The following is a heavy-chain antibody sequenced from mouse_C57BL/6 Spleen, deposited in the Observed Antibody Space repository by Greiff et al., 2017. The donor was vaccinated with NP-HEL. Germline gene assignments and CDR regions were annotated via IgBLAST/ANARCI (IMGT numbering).Heavy chain of an antibody. CDR3: TGNYYGSSSWFAY. V-gene: IGHV14-4*01. J-gene: IGHJ3*01. Sequence: EVQLQESGAELVRPGASVKLSCTASGFNIKDDYMHWVKQRPEQGLEWIGWIDPENGDTEYASKFQGKATITADTSSNTAYLQLSSLTSEDTAVYYCTGNYYGSSSWFAYWGQGTLVTVSA. D-gene: IGHD1-1*01. CDR1: GFNIKDDY. CDR2: IDPENGDT.